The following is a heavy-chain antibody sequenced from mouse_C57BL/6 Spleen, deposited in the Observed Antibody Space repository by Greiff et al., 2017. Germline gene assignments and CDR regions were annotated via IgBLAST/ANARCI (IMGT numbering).Heavy chain of an antibody. CDR1: GYTFTEYT. CDR3: ARHGPYYYGSSYYFDY. Sequence: QVQLKESGAELVKPGASVKLSCKASGYTFTEYTIHWVKQRSGQGLEWIGWFYPGSGSIKYNEKFKDKATLTADKSSSTVYMELSRWTSEDSAVYCCARHGPYYYGSSYYFDYWGQGTTLTVSS. D-gene: IGHD1-1*01. CDR2: FYPGSGSI. J-gene: IGHJ2*01. V-gene: IGHV1-62-2*01.